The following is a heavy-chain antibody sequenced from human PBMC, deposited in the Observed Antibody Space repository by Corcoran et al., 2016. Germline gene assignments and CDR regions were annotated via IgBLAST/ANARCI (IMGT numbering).Heavy chain of an antibody. J-gene: IGHJ4*02. CDR3: AREGPLVFF. V-gene: IGHV3-33*01. CDR1: GFTFSSYG. D-gene: IGHD3-3*01. Sequence: QVQLVESGGGVVQPGRSLRLSCAASGFTFSSYGMHWVRQAPGKGLEWVAVIWYDGSNKYYADSVKGRFTISRDNSKNTLYLQMNSLRAEDTAVYYCAREGPLVFFWGQGTLVTVSS. CDR2: IWYDGSNK.